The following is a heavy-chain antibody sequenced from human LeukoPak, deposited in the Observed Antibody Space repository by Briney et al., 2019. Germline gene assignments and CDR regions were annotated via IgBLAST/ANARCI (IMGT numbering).Heavy chain of an antibody. CDR3: ASAYYYDSSGYSTVGAFDI. CDR1: GGSISSSSYY. V-gene: IGHV4-39*07. Sequence: SETLSLTCTVSGGSISSSSYYWGWIRQPPGKGPEWIGSIYYSGSTYYNPSLKSRVTISVDTSKNQFSLKLSSVTAADTAVYYCASAYYYDSSGYSTVGAFDIWGQGTMVTVSS. J-gene: IGHJ3*02. CDR2: IYYSGST. D-gene: IGHD3-22*01.